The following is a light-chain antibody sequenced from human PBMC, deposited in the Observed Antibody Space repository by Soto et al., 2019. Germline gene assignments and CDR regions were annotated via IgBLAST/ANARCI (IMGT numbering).Light chain of an antibody. V-gene: IGKV1-5*01. CDR3: QQYNSSPGT. J-gene: IGKJ1*01. Sequence: DIQMTQSPSTLSASVGDRVTITCRASQSISSWSAWYQQKPGKAPKLLIYDASSLESGVPSRFSGSGSGTEFTLTISSLQPDDFATYYCQQYNSSPGTFGQGTKVEIK. CDR2: DAS. CDR1: QSISSW.